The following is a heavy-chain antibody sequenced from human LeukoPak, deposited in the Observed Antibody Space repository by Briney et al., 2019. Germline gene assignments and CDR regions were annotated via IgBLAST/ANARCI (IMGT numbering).Heavy chain of an antibody. CDR2: INGDGSYT. CDR1: GFTFSSYW. Sequence: GGSLGLSCAASGFTFSSYWMHWVRLGPGNGPVWVSRINGDGSYTNYADSVKGRFTISSDNSKNTLYLQLNSLRGEDTAIYYCARDSTYYYESGSSGPHYFDNWGQGTLVTVSS. CDR3: ARDSTYYYESGSSGPHYFDN. D-gene: IGHD3-10*01. V-gene: IGHV3-74*01. J-gene: IGHJ4*02.